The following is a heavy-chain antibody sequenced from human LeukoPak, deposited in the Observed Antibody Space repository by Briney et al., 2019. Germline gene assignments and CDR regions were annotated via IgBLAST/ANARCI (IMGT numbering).Heavy chain of an antibody. D-gene: IGHD5-12*01. CDR1: GFTFTTHW. V-gene: IGHV3-74*01. CDR2: KPDGSDT. J-gene: IGHJ4*02. CDR3: ARGKYGGYFIDY. Sequence: GGSLGLSCGASGFTFTTHWIHWVRQAPGKGLVWVSRKPDGSDTNYADSVKGRFTISRDNAKNTVYLQMNSLRAEDTAVYYCARGKYGGYFIDYWGQGTLVTVSS.